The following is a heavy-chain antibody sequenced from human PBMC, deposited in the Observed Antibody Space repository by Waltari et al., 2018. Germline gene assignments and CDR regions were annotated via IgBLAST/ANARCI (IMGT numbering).Heavy chain of an antibody. Sequence: EVQLVESGGGLVQPGRSLRLSCTASGFTFGDYAMSWVRQAPGKGLEWVGFIRSKAYGGTTEYAASVKGRFTISRDDSKSIAYLQMNSLKTEDTAVYYCTRVVGATSYYFDYWGQGTLVTVSS. V-gene: IGHV3-49*04. CDR2: IRSKAYGGTT. CDR3: TRVVGATSYYFDY. J-gene: IGHJ4*02. D-gene: IGHD1-26*01. CDR1: GFTFGDYA.